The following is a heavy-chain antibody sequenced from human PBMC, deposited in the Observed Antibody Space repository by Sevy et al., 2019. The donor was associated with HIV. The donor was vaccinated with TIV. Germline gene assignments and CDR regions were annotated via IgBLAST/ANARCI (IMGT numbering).Heavy chain of an antibody. CDR1: GYTFTDYY. J-gene: IGHJ4*02. CDR2: INPNSGGT. Sequence: ASVKVSCKASGYTFTDYYMHWVRQAPGQGLEWMGWINPNSGGTNYAQKFQGRVTMTRDTSIRPAYMELSRLRSDDTAVYYCARDALLRGGYLDYWGQGTLVTVSS. D-gene: IGHD3-10*01. CDR3: ARDALLRGGYLDY. V-gene: IGHV1-2*02.